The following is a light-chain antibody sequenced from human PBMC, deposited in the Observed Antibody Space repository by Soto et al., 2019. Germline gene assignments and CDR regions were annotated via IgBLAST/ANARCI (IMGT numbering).Light chain of an antibody. Sequence: QSALTQPASVSGSPGQSITISCTGTSSDVGGYNYVSWYQQHPGKAPKLMIYDVSIRPSGVSNRFSGSKSGNTASLTISGLQAEDEADYYCSSYTSSSILFGGGTKLTVL. J-gene: IGLJ2*01. CDR1: SSDVGGYNY. CDR2: DVS. CDR3: SSYTSSSIL. V-gene: IGLV2-14*01.